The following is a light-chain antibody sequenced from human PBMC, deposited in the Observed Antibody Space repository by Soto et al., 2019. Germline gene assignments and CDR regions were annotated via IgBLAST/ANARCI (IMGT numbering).Light chain of an antibody. Sequence: EIVLTQSPGTLSLSPGERATLSCRVSQSVSGSYLAWYQQKPGQDPRLLIYGVSSSATSILGRVTGSGSGTDFTLTISRLEHEDLGVYYCQQYGRSPQTFGQGTNLEIK. V-gene: IGKV3-20*01. CDR3: QQYGRSPQT. J-gene: IGKJ2*01. CDR1: QSVSGSY. CDR2: GVS.